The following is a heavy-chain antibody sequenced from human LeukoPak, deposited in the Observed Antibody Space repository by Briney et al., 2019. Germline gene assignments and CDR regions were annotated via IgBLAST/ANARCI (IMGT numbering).Heavy chain of an antibody. Sequence: GGSLRLSCAASGFTFSSYAMSWVRQAPGKGLEWVSAISGSGGSTYYADSVKGRFTISRDNSKNTLYLQMNSLRAEDTAVYYCAKDLDDYGDYAYYYGMDVWGQGTTVTVSS. J-gene: IGHJ6*02. D-gene: IGHD4-17*01. CDR3: AKDLDDYGDYAYYYGMDV. V-gene: IGHV3-23*01. CDR1: GFTFSSYA. CDR2: ISGSGGST.